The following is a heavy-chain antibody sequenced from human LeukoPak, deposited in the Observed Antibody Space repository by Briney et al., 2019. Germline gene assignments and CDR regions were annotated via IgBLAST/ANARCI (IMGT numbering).Heavy chain of an antibody. J-gene: IGHJ2*01. D-gene: IGHD3-22*01. Sequence: SQSLSPTRTVSGGSITSYCCSSIRQPPGKGLEWLGYIYYSGNTNYNPSLKSRVTISLDTSKNQFSLKLSSVTAADTAVYYCARGPLGYYYDSSGYYNPDWYFDLWGRGTLVTVS. V-gene: IGHV4-59*01. CDR3: ARGPLGYYYDSSGYYNPDWYFDL. CDR2: IYYSGNT. CDR1: GGSITSYC.